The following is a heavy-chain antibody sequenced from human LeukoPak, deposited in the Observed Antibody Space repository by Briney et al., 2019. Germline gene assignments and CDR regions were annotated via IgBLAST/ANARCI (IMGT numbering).Heavy chain of an antibody. Sequence: GGSLRLACAASEFTFRNYWMSWVRQAPGKGLEWVANINQDGSETYYVDSVKGRFTMSRDNAMNSLYLQMNSLSAEDTAVYFCAKCDGTGTVDYWGQGTLVTASS. V-gene: IGHV3-7*01. CDR3: AKCDGTGTVDY. J-gene: IGHJ4*02. D-gene: IGHD3/OR15-3a*01. CDR2: INQDGSET. CDR1: EFTFRNYW.